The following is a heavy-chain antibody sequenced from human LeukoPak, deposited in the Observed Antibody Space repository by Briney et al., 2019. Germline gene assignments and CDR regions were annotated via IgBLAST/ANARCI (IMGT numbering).Heavy chain of an antibody. CDR2: VRGSDGST. V-gene: IGHV3-23*01. CDR1: GFPFSTYA. CDR3: AKDVYGDYGGLDY. J-gene: IGHJ4*02. D-gene: IGHD4-17*01. Sequence: GGSLRLSCAASGFPFSTYAMSWVRQAPGKGLEWVSSVRGSDGSTYYADSVKGRFAISRDNSKNTLYLQMNSLRAEDTAVYYCAKDVYGDYGGLDYWGQGTLVTVSS.